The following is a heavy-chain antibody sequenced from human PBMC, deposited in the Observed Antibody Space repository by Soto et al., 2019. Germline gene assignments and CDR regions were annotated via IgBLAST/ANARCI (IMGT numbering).Heavy chain of an antibody. CDR1: GGSMSSEGYY. CDR3: ARALYCSAGSCSPVRGMDV. J-gene: IGHJ6*02. D-gene: IGHD2-15*01. V-gene: IGHV4-39*07. CDR2: IYHSGST. Sequence: PSETLSLTCTVSGGSMSSEGYYWSWIRQPPGKGLEWIGTIYHSGSTYYNPSLKTRVTISVDTSKNQFSLKLRSVTAADTAVYYCARALYCSAGSCSPVRGMDVWGQGTTVTVSS.